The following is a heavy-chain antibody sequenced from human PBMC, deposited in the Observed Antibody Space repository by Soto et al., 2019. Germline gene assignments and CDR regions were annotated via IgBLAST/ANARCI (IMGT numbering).Heavy chain of an antibody. V-gene: IGHV4-59*01. Sequence: SETLSLTCTVSGGSISSYYWSWIRQPPGKGLEWIGYIYYSGSTNYNPSLKSRVTISVDTSKNQFSLKLSSVTAADTAVYYCARGGIAARVGSIDYWGQGTLVTVSS. CDR3: ARGGIAARVGSIDY. D-gene: IGHD6-6*01. J-gene: IGHJ4*02. CDR2: IYYSGST. CDR1: GGSISSYY.